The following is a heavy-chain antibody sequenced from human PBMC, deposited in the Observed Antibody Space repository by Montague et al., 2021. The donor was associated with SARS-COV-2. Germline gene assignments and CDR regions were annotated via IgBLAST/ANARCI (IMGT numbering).Heavy chain of an antibody. D-gene: IGHD3-22*01. CDR1: GGSISSGGYY. CDR3: ARSPEPMIILIITSLNWYFDL. J-gene: IGHJ2*01. CDR2: IYSSGST. Sequence: TLSLTCTVSGGSISSGGYYWSWIRQHPGKGLEWIGYIYSSGSTYHXXXLKSRVTISVDTSKNQFSLKMSSVTAADTAVYYCARSPEPMIILIITSLNWYFDLWGRGTLVTVSS. V-gene: IGHV4-31*03.